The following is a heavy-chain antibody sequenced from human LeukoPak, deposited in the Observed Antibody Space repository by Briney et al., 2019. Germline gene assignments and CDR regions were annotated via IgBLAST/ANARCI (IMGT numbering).Heavy chain of an antibody. J-gene: IGHJ6*04. D-gene: IGHD4-17*01. CDR3: ARGTPYYGDKFNSDYYYGMDV. CDR2: IYYSGST. CDR1: GGSISSYY. V-gene: IGHV4-59*01. Sequence: SETLSLTCTVSGGSISSYYWSWIRQPPGKGLEWIGYIYYSGSTNYNPSLKSRVTISVDTSKNQFSLKLSSVTAADTAVYYCARGTPYYGDKFNSDYYYGMDVWGKGTTVTVSS.